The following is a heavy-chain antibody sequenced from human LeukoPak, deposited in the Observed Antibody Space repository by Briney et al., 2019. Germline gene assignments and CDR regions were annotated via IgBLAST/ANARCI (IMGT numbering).Heavy chain of an antibody. Sequence: GRSLRLSCAASGFTFSSYGMHWVRQAPGKGLEWVAFIRYDGSNKYYADSVKGRFTISRDNSKNTLYLQMNSLRAEDTAVYYCAKEGRQCSSTSCYRTYFDYWGQGTLVTVSS. CDR3: AKEGRQCSSTSCYRTYFDY. J-gene: IGHJ4*02. CDR2: IRYDGSNK. CDR1: GFTFSSYG. V-gene: IGHV3-30*02. D-gene: IGHD2-2*02.